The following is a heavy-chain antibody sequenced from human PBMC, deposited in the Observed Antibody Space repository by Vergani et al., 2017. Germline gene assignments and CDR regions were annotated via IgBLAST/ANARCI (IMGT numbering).Heavy chain of an antibody. V-gene: IGHV4-39*01. Sequence: QLQLQESGPGLVKPSETLSLTCTVSGGSISSSSYYWGWIRQPPGKGLEWIGSIYYSGSTYYNPSLKSRVSMSVDTSKNQFSLKLSSVTAADTAVYYCAXAQDYYDSSGYYFFFHYWGQGTLVTVSS. D-gene: IGHD3-22*01. CDR3: AXAQDYYDSSGYYFFFHY. CDR1: GGSISSSSYY. CDR2: IYYSGST. J-gene: IGHJ4*02.